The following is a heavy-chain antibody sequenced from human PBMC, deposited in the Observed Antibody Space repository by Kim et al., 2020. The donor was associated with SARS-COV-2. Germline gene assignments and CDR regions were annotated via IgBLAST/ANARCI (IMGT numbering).Heavy chain of an antibody. CDR1: GGSISSGLYY. D-gene: IGHD5-12*01. CDR2: IYTSGST. J-gene: IGHJ6*02. Sequence: SETLSLTCTVSGGSISSGLYYWSWIRQPAGKGLEWIGHIYTSGSTDYNPSLKSRVTISVDTSKNQFSLKLSSVTAADTAVYYCARHSYSGYDLDYYYGMDVWGRGTTVTVSS. V-gene: IGHV4-61*09. CDR3: ARHSYSGYDLDYYYGMDV.